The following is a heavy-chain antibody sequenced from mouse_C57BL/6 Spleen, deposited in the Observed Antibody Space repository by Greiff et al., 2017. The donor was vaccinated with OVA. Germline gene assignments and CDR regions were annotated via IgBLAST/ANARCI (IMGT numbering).Heavy chain of an antibody. J-gene: IGHJ4*01. D-gene: IGHD1-1*01. CDR3: ARETHYYGSSKRDAMDY. V-gene: IGHV5-4*01. CDR1: GFTFSSYA. Sequence: EVNVVESGGGLVKPGGSLKLSCAASGFTFSSYAMSWVRQTPEKRLEWVATISDGGSYTYYPDNVKGRFTISRDNAKNNLYLQMRHLKSEDTAMYYCARETHYYGSSKRDAMDYWGQGTSVTVSS. CDR2: ISDGGSYT.